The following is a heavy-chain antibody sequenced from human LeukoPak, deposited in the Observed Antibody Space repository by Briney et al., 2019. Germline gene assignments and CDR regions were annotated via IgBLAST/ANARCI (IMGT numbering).Heavy chain of an antibody. Sequence: SETLSLTCTVSGDSISSNSYDWAWIRQPPGKGLEWFGEINHSGSTNYNPSLKSRVTISVDTSKNQFSLKLSSVTAADTAVYYCARGTQGEYDFWSGYRYYFDYWGQGTLVTVSS. J-gene: IGHJ4*02. CDR2: INHSGST. CDR1: GDSISSNSYD. V-gene: IGHV4-39*07. D-gene: IGHD3-3*01. CDR3: ARGTQGEYDFWSGYRYYFDY.